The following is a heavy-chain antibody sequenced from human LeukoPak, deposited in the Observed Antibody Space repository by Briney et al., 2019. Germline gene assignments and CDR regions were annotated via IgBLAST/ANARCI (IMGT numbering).Heavy chain of an antibody. Sequence: PSETLSLTCAVYGASFSGYYWSWLRQPPGKGREWLGEINHSGSTNYNPSLKSRVTISVDTSKNQFSLKLSSVTAAATAVYYRARLAYTEVRLARWGQGTLVTVSS. CDR2: INHSGST. J-gene: IGHJ5*02. CDR3: ARLAYTEVRLAR. V-gene: IGHV4-34*01. CDR1: GASFSGYY. D-gene: IGHD4-23*01.